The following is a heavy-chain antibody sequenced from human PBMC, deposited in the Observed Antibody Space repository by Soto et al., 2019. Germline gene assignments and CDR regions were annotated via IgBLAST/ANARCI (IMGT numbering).Heavy chain of an antibody. J-gene: IGHJ3*02. CDR1: GGSISSGGYY. D-gene: IGHD3-16*02. CDR3: ARAIMISFWGVIAGLDAFYI. Sequence: SETLSLTCTVPGGSISSGGYYWSWIRQHPGKGLEWIGYIYYSGSTYYNPSLKSRVTISVDTSKNQFSLKLSSVTAADTAVYYCARAIMISFWGVIAGLDAFYIWGQGTMVPVSS. CDR2: IYYSGST. V-gene: IGHV4-31*03.